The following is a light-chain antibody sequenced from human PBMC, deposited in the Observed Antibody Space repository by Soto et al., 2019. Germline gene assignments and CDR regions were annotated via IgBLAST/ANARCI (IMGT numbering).Light chain of an antibody. J-gene: IGLJ1*01. V-gene: IGLV1-44*01. CDR1: RSNIGSNP. CDR2: SNN. Sequence: QSVLTQPPSASGTPGQRVTISCSESRSNIGSNPVNWYQQLPGTAPKLLIDSNNQRPSGVPDRFSGSRSGTSASLAISGLQSEDEADYYCAAWDDSLYGRVFGTGTKLTVL. CDR3: AAWDDSLYGRV.